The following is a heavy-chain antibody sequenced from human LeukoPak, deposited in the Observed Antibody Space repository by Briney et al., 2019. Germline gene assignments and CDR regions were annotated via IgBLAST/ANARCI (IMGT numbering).Heavy chain of an antibody. D-gene: IGHD2-2*01. V-gene: IGHV3-11*01. CDR1: GFTFSDYY. CDR3: ARDRGNRLVVGDAFDI. Sequence: GGSLRLSCAASGFTFSDYYMSWIRQAPGKGLEWVSYISSSGGTIYYADSVKGRFTISRDNAKNSLYLQMNSLRAEDTAVYYCARDRGNRLVVGDAFDIWGQGTMVTVSS. J-gene: IGHJ3*02. CDR2: ISSSGGTI.